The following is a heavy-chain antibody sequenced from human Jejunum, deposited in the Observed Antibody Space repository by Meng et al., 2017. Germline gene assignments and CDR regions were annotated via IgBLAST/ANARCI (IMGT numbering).Heavy chain of an antibody. CDR1: GYSFTSYW. D-gene: IGHD1-26*01. J-gene: IGHJ2*01. CDR3: ARWVGVEATNWYFDI. V-gene: IGHV5-51*01. Sequence: GESLKISCKGSGYSFTSYWIGWVRQMPGKGLEWMGVVYPDDSDTRYSPSFQGQVTISADKSISTAFLQWSSLKASDTGMYYCARWVGVEATNWYFDIWGRGTPVTVSS. CDR2: VYPDDSDT.